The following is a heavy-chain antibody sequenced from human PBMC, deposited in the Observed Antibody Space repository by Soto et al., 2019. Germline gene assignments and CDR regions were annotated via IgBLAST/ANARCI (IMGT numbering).Heavy chain of an antibody. J-gene: IGHJ3*02. CDR3: AKDKWTTVAPSDAFDI. CDR2: ISGSGGST. D-gene: IGHD4-17*01. V-gene: IGHV3-23*01. CDR1: GFTFSSYA. Sequence: EVQLLESGGGLVQPGGSLRLSCAASGFTFSSYAMSWVRQAPGKGLEWVSAISGSGGSTYYADSVKGRFTISRDNSKNTLYLQMNSLRADDTAVYYCAKDKWTTVAPSDAFDISGQGTMVTVSS.